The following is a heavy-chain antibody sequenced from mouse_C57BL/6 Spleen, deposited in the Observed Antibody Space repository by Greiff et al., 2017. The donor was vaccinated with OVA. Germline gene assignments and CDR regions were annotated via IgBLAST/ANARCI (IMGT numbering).Heavy chain of an antibody. Sequence: VQLQQSGTVLARPGASVKMSCKTSGYTFTSYWMHWVKQRPGQGLEWIGAIYPGNSDTSYNPKFKGKAKLTAVTSASTAYMELSSLTNEDSAVYYCTYYYGSSYEYFDVWGTGTTVTVSS. V-gene: IGHV1-5*01. CDR1: GYTFTSYW. D-gene: IGHD1-1*01. CDR3: TYYYGSSYEYFDV. CDR2: IYPGNSDT. J-gene: IGHJ1*03.